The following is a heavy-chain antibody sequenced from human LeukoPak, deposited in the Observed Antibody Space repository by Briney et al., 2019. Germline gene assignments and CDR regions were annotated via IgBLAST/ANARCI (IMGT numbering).Heavy chain of an antibody. V-gene: IGHV3-21*01. CDR3: ARDPGFAMDV. CDR2: ISSSRSNI. J-gene: IGHJ6*04. Sequence: GGSLRLSCGASGFTFSSYSMRSARQAPGEGLEWVSYISSSRSNICYADSVKGRFTISRDNAKNSLYRQMNSLRAEDTAVYYCARDPGFAMDVWGKGTTVTVSS. D-gene: IGHD3-16*01. CDR1: GFTFSSYS.